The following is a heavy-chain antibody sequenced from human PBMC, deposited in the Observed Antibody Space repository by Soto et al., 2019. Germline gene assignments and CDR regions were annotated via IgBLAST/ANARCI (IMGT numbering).Heavy chain of an antibody. CDR1: GYTFTSYG. CDR3: ARVFGEFFSLCPRRPNRRYWFDP. CDR2: ISAYNGNT. D-gene: IGHD3-10*01. Sequence: GASVKVSCKASGYTFTSYGISWVRQAPGQGLERMGWISAYNGNTNYAQKLQGRVTMTTDTSTSTAYMELRSLRSDDTAVYYCARVFGEFFSLCPRRPNRRYWFDPWGQGTLVTVSS. J-gene: IGHJ5*02. V-gene: IGHV1-18*01.